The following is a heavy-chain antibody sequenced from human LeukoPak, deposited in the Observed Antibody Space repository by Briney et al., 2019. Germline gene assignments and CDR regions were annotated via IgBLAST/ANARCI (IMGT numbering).Heavy chain of an antibody. CDR3: ARVLRLYYYYYMDV. Sequence: SETLSLTCAVYGGSFSGYYWSWIRQPPGKGLEWIGEINHSGSTNYNPSLKCRVTISVDTSKNQFSLKLSSVTAADTAVYYCARVLRLYYYYYMDVWGKGTTVTVSS. J-gene: IGHJ6*03. CDR1: GGSFSGYY. D-gene: IGHD3-16*01. V-gene: IGHV4-34*01. CDR2: INHSGST.